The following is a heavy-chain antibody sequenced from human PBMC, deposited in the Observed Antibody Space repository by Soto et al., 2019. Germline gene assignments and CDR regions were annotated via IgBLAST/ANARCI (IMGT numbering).Heavy chain of an antibody. CDR2: VYHTGTT. CDR1: GASITTYY. D-gene: IGHD6-19*01. V-gene: IGHV4-59*01. J-gene: IGHJ4*02. Sequence: SETLSLTCDVSGASITTYYWSWIRQAPGKGLEWIGNVYHTGTTDYNSSLKSRVTISVDTSKNQFSLNMNSVTAADTAVYYCARRLFGSGWTLDSWGQGALVTVS. CDR3: ARRLFGSGWTLDS.